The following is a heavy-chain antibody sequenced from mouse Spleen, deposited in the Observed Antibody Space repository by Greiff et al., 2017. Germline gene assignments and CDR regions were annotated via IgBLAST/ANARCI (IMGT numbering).Heavy chain of an antibody. CDR2: IDPSDSYT. V-gene: IGHV1-69*01. J-gene: IGHJ2*01. Sequence: QVQLQQSGAELVMPGASVKLSCKASGYTFTSYWMHWVKQRPGQGLEWIGEIDPSDSYTNYNQKFKGKATLTVDKSSSTAYMQLSSLTSEDSAVYYCARWGTTVVPLDYWGQGTTLTVSS. D-gene: IGHD1-1*01. CDR1: GYTFTSYW. CDR3: ARWGTTVVPLDY.